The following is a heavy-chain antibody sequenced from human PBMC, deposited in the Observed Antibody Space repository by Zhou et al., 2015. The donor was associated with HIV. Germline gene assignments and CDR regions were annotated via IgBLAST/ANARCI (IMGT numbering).Heavy chain of an antibody. CDR1: GGTFSSYT. J-gene: IGHJ4*02. D-gene: IGHD3-22*01. CDR2: IIPILGIA. CDR3: ARDVGDSSGYYSDY. Sequence: QVQLVQSGAEVKKPGSSVKVSCKASGGTFSSYTISWVRQAPGQGLEWMGRIIPILGIANYAQKFQGRVTITADKSTSTAYMELSSLRSEDTAVYYCARDVGDSSGYYSDYWGQGTLVTVSS. V-gene: IGHV1-69*08.